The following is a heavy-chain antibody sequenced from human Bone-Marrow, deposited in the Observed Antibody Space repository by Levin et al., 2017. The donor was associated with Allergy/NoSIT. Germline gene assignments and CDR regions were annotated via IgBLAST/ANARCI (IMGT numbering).Heavy chain of an antibody. CDR1: EFTFDDYA. D-gene: IGHD6-6*01. CDR2: ISWNGGNT. CDR3: AKGLSASSLMVYYFDY. J-gene: IGHJ4*02. V-gene: IGHV3-9*01. Sequence: HPGGSLRLSCAASEFTFDDYAMHWVRQVPGKGLEWVSGISWNGGNTDYADSVKGRFIISRDNAKNSLYLQMNSLTVEDTALYYCAKGLSASSLMVYYFDYWGQGTLVTVSS.